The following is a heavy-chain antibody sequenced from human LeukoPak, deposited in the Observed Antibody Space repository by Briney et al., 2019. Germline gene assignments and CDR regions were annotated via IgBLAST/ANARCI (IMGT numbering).Heavy chain of an antibody. V-gene: IGHV4-39*01. CDR3: ARTYYDFWSGYYTGVGWFDP. Sequence: SETLSLTCTVSGGSISSRSNYWGWIRQPPGKGLEWIGSLYYSGSTYYNPSLKSRVTISVDTSKNQFSLKLSSVTAADTAVYYCARTYYDFWSGYYTGVGWFDPWGQGTLVTVSS. CDR2: LYYSGST. D-gene: IGHD3-3*01. CDR1: GGSISSRSNY. J-gene: IGHJ5*02.